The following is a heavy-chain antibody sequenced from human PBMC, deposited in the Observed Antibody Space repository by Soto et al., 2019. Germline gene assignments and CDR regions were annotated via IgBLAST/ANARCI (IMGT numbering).Heavy chain of an antibody. Sequence: QLQQQSGGAVLVKSSDQLYLTCAVYGWSCGGYYWTWPRHPPGTVLGRIGEINHSGSTYYTPSIKSRLTISVDTSKNQFSLKLTSVTAADTAVYYGARDKITGLFDYWGQGTLVTVSS. D-gene: IGHD2-8*02. CDR1: GWSCGGYY. V-gene: IGHV4-34*01. CDR2: INHSGST. CDR3: ARDKITGLFDY. J-gene: IGHJ4*02.